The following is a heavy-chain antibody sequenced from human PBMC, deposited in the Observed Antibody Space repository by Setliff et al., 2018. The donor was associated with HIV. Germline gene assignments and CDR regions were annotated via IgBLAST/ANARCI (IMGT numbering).Heavy chain of an antibody. CDR2: INHSGST. CDR3: ASIELAAMVPVDY. D-gene: IGHD5-18*01. CDR1: GGSFSGYD. Sequence: PSETLSLTCAVYGGSFSGYDWSWIRQPPGKGLEWIGEINHSGSTNYNPSLKSRVTISRDNAKNSLYLQMNSLRAEDTAVYYCASIELAAMVPVDYWGQGTLVTVSS. V-gene: IGHV4-34*01. J-gene: IGHJ4*02.